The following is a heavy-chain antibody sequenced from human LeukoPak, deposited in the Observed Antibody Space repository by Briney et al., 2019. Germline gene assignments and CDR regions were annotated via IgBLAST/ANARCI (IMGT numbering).Heavy chain of an antibody. V-gene: IGHV1-69*04. J-gene: IGHJ4*02. Sequence: SVTVSCKASGGTFTNYAINWVRQAPGQGLEWMGRIIPILDVTNYAQKFQGRVTITADQSTSTAYMELSSLRSEDTAVYYCARGGGVDILTGFQYWGQGTLVTVSS. CDR3: ARGGGVDILTGFQY. CDR1: GGTFTNYA. D-gene: IGHD3-9*01. CDR2: IIPILDVT.